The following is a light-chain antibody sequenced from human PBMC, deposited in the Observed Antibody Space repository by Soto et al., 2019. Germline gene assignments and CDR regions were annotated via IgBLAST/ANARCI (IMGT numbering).Light chain of an antibody. V-gene: IGKV3D-15*01. J-gene: IGKJ5*01. Sequence: EIVLTQSPGTLSLSPGERATLSCRASQSVSNNYLAWYQQTPGQAPRLLIYGASNRATGIPARFSGSGSGTEFTLTISSLQSEDFAVYYCQQYHNWPITFGQGTRLEIK. CDR1: QSVSNN. CDR3: QQYHNWPIT. CDR2: GAS.